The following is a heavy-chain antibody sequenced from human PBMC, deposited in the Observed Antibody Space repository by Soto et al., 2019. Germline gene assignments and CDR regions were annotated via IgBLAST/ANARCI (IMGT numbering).Heavy chain of an antibody. J-gene: IGHJ3*01. Sequence: LRLSCAASGFTFSDYALHWVRQAPGKGLAWVASISYEGSNTYYADSVKGRFTISRDESKNTLYLQMSGLRVEDTAVYICARPNNTIAVNDPFDVWGQGTMVTVSS. V-gene: IGHV3-30*04. CDR3: ARPNNTIAVNDPFDV. D-gene: IGHD3-3*01. CDR1: GFTFSDYA. CDR2: ISYEGSNT.